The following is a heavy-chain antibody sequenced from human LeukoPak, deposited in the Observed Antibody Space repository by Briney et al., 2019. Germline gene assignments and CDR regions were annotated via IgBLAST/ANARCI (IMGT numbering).Heavy chain of an antibody. V-gene: IGHV3-21*01. CDR2: VSSSTSYI. D-gene: IGHD6-19*01. CDR1: GFTFSSYS. J-gene: IGHJ4*02. Sequence: PGGSLRLSCAASGFTFSSYSMNWVRQAPGKGLEWVSSVSSSTSYINYVDSVKGRFTVSRDNAKDSLYLQMNSLRADDTAVYFCARARYTSGWYISFDYWGLGTLVSVSS. CDR3: ARARYTSGWYISFDY.